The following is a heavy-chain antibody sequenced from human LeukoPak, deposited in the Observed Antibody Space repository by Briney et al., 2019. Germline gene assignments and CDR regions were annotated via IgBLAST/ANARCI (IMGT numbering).Heavy chain of an antibody. CDR2: ISDSGVST. J-gene: IGHJ6*02. V-gene: IGHV3-23*01. D-gene: IGHD6-19*01. Sequence: GGSLRLSCEAPGFTFSSYAMSWVRQAPGKGLEWVSAISDSGVSTYYADSVKGRFTISRANSKNTLYLQMNSLSAEDTAVYYCAKVKYSSGWYRSYYYYGMDVWGQGTTVTVSS. CDR1: GFTFSSYA. CDR3: AKVKYSSGWYRSYYYYGMDV.